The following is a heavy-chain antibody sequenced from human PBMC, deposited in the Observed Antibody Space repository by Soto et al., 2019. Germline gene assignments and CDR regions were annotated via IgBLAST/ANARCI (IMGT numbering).Heavy chain of an antibody. CDR2: IDGDGTTT. J-gene: IGHJ5*02. D-gene: IGHD6-19*01. CDR3: ARRIAVAGTYDP. Sequence: PXGSLRLSCAASGFSFNSYWMHWVRQVPGKGLECVSRIDGDGTTTHYADSVKGRFTISRDNAKNTLYLQMSSLRADDSAVYFCARRIAVAGTYDPWGQGNMVTVSS. V-gene: IGHV3-74*01. CDR1: GFSFNSYW.